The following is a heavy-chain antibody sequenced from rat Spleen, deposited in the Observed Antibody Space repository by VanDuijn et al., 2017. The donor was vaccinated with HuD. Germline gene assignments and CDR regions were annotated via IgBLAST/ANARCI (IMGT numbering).Heavy chain of an antibody. CDR3: ARLGNSGFGNWFAY. CDR1: GFIFSDHY. V-gene: IGHV5-29*01. J-gene: IGHJ3*01. CDR2: INYDGRST. D-gene: IGHD4-4*01. Sequence: EVQLVESDGGLVQPGRSLKLSCAASGFIFSDHYVAWVRQAPTKGLEWVATINYDGRSTFYRDSVRARFTISRDNAESTLSLQMDSLRSEDSATYYCARLGNSGFGNWFAYWGQGTLVTVSS.